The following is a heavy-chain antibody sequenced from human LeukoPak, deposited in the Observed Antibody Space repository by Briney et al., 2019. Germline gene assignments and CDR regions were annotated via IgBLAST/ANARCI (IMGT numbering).Heavy chain of an antibody. CDR3: ARDPGYCSSTSCNPYYYYYMDV. Sequence: GGSLRLSCAASGFTFSSYWMHWVRQAPGKGLVWVSRINSDGSSTSYADSVKGRFTISRDNAKNTLYLQMNSLRAEDTAVYYCARDPGYCSSTSCNPYYYYYMDVWGKGTTVTVSS. V-gene: IGHV3-74*01. CDR1: GFTFSSYW. J-gene: IGHJ6*03. D-gene: IGHD2-2*01. CDR2: INSDGSST.